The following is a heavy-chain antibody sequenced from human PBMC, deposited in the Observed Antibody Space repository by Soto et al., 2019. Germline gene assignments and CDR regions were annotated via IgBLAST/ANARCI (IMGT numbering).Heavy chain of an antibody. V-gene: IGHV4-4*02. Sequence: QVQLQESGPGLVKPSGTLSLTCAVSSGSITSSNWWSWVRQPPGKGLEWIGEIYHSGSTNYNPSLKSRVTISVDKSKNVFSPKLSSVTAADTAMYFCAGGAVAGTSPAYWGQGTRVTVSS. CDR2: IYHSGST. CDR3: AGGAVAGTSPAY. J-gene: IGHJ4*02. D-gene: IGHD6-19*01. CDR1: SGSITSSNW.